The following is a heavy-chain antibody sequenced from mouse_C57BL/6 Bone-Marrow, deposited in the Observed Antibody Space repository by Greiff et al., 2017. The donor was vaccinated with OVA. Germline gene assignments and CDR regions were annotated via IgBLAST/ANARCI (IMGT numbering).Heavy chain of an antibody. J-gene: IGHJ4*01. CDR3: TSITTVVAKEYYYAMDY. CDR1: GFTFSSYA. Sequence: EVKLVESGEGLVKPGGSLKLSCAASGFTFSSYAMSWVRQTPEKRLAWVAYISSGGDYIYYADTVKGRFTISRDNARNTLYLQMSSLKSEDTAMYYCTSITTVVAKEYYYAMDYWGQGTLVTVSS. V-gene: IGHV5-9-1*02. CDR2: ISSGGDYI. D-gene: IGHD1-1*01.